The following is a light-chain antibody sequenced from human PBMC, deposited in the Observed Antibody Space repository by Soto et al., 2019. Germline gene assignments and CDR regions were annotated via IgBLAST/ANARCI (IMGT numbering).Light chain of an antibody. CDR2: DVS. Sequence: QSALTQPRSVSGSPGQSVTISCTGTSSDVGGYNYVSWYQQHPGKAPKVMIYDVSERPSGVPDRFSGSKSVNTASLTISGLQAEDEADYYCCSYAGSPRYVFGTGTKVTVL. CDR3: CSYAGSPRYV. J-gene: IGLJ1*01. CDR1: SSDVGGYNY. V-gene: IGLV2-11*01.